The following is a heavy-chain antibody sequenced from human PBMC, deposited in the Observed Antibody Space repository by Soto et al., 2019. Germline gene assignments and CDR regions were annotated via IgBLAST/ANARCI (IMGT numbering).Heavy chain of an antibody. CDR1: GGSISSYY. J-gene: IGHJ6*03. CDR2: IYYSGST. V-gene: IGHV4-59*01. CDR3: ARDWGPDYGDSNYYYYYYMDV. Sequence: SETLSLTCTVSGGSISSYYWSWIRQPPGKGLEWIGYIYYSGSTNYNPSLKSRVTISVDTSKNQFSLKLSSVTAADTAVYYCARDWGPDYGDSNYYYYYYMDVWGKGTTVTVSS. D-gene: IGHD4-17*01.